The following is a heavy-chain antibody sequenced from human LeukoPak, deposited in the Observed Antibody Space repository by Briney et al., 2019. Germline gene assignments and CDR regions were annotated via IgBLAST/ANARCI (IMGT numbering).Heavy chain of an antibody. Sequence: SETLSLTCTVSGGSISDYYWNWIRQPPGKGLEWIGYIYYSGSTTYNPSLKSRVTMSADTAKNQFSLIVRSVTAADTAVYYCARGDFCSKSNCYLRPMDVWGKGTTVSVSS. CDR1: GGSISDYY. CDR2: IYYSGST. CDR3: ARGDFCSKSNCYLRPMDV. J-gene: IGHJ6*03. D-gene: IGHD3-3*01. V-gene: IGHV4-59*01.